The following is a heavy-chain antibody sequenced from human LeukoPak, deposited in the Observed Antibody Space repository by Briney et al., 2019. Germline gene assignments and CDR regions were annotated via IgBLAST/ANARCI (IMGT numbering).Heavy chain of an antibody. Sequence: SETLSLTCTVSGVSISSYYWSWIRQPPGKGLEWIGYIYYSGSTNYNPSLKSRVTISVDTSKNQFSLKLSSVTAADTAVYYCARALELGGAFDIWGQGTMVTVSS. D-gene: IGHD6-13*01. CDR2: IYYSGST. V-gene: IGHV4-59*01. CDR1: GVSISSYY. CDR3: ARALELGGAFDI. J-gene: IGHJ3*02.